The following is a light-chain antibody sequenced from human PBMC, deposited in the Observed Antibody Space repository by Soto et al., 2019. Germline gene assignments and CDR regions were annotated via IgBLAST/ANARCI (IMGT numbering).Light chain of an antibody. CDR3: GTWDSRLSGEA. J-gene: IGLJ3*02. CDR1: SSDVGAYKF. CDR2: EAS. Sequence: QSVLTQPASVSGSPGQSITISCTGTSSDVGAYKFVSWFQQHPGKAPKLMIYEASYRPSGVSNRFSGSKSGNTATLTILGLRSEDEADYYCGTWDSRLSGEAFGGGTKVTVL. V-gene: IGLV2-14*01.